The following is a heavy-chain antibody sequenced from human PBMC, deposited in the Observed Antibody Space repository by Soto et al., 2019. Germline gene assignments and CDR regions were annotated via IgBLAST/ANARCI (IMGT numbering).Heavy chain of an antibody. CDR3: ARAYTVTTFGAGMWFDP. J-gene: IGHJ5*02. D-gene: IGHD4-4*01. V-gene: IGHV3-23*01. Sequence: PGGSLRLSCAASGFTFSSYAMSWVRQAPGKGLEWVSAISGSGGSTYYADSVKGRFTISRDNSKNTLYLQMNSLRAADTAVYYCARAYTVTTFGAGMWFDPWGQGNLVTVSS. CDR2: ISGSGGST. CDR1: GFTFSSYA.